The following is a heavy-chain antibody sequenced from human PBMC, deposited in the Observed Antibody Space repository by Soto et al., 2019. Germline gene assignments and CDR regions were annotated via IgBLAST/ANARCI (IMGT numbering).Heavy chain of an antibody. Sequence: ASVKVSCKASGYTFSDYFIQWLRQAPGQGLEWVAWINPKTAATNYAKKFQDRVTLTSDTSFSTAYLELTRLRPDDTAVYYCARIKWGLDYYTGMDVWGQGTAVTVSS. D-gene: IGHD1-26*01. CDR3: ARIKWGLDYYTGMDV. CDR1: GYTFSDYF. CDR2: INPKTAAT. V-gene: IGHV1-2*02. J-gene: IGHJ6*02.